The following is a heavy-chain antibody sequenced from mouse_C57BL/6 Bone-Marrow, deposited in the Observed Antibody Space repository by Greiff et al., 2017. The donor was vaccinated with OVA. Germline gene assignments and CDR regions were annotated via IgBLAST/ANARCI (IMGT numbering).Heavy chain of an antibody. CDR2: INPNNGGT. J-gene: IGHJ3*01. Sequence: EVQLQQSGPELVKPGASVKISCKASGYTFTDYYMNWVKQSHGKSLEWIGDINPNNGGTSYNQKIKGKATLTVDKSSGTAYMELRCLTSDVSAVYYCARRGYRSNCLFAYWGQGTLVTVSA. V-gene: IGHV1-26*01. CDR1: GYTFTDYY. CDR3: ARRGYRSNCLFAY. D-gene: IGHD2-5*01.